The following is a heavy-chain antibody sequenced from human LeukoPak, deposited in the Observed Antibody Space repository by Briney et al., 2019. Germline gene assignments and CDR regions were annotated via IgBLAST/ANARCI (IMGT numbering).Heavy chain of an antibody. CDR1: GFTFSSYS. CDR2: ISSSSSYI. Sequence: GGSLRLSCAPSGFTFSSYSINWVRQAPGKGLQSVSSISSSSSYIYYADSVKGRFTISRDNAKNSLYLQMNSLTAEDTAVYYCARGVGAIINPFDYWGQGTLVTVSS. J-gene: IGHJ4*02. CDR3: ARGVGAIINPFDY. V-gene: IGHV3-21*01. D-gene: IGHD1-26*01.